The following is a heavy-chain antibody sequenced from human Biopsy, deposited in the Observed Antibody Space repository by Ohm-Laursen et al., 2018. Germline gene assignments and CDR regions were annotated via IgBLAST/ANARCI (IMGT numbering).Heavy chain of an antibody. V-gene: IGHV4-59*08. D-gene: IGHD1-26*01. Sequence: GTLSLTWTVSGGSISSYYWSWIRQPPGKGLEWIGDIYYTGSPNYNPSLKSRVTISVDKSMNHLSLSLTSVTAADTAVYYCARHAPSYSGSYWRYFDLWGRGTLVTVSS. CDR1: GGSISSYY. J-gene: IGHJ2*01. CDR3: ARHAPSYSGSYWRYFDL. CDR2: IYYTGSP.